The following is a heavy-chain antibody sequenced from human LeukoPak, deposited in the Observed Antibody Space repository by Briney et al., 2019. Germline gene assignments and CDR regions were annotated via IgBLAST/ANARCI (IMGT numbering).Heavy chain of an antibody. J-gene: IGHJ4*02. V-gene: IGHV3-21*01. Sequence: GGSLRLSCVASGFTFSSYWMSWVRQAPGKGLEWVSSISSSSSYIYYADSVKGRFTISRDNAKNSLYLQMNSLRAEDTAVYYCARDRWAGDWNYPFDYWGQGTLVTVSS. D-gene: IGHD1-7*01. CDR1: GFTFSSYW. CDR2: ISSSSSYI. CDR3: ARDRWAGDWNYPFDY.